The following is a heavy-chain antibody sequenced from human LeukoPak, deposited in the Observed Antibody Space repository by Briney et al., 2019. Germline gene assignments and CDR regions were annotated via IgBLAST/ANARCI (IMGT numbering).Heavy chain of an antibody. CDR1: GYTFTSYG. J-gene: IGHJ4*02. V-gene: IGHV1-18*01. D-gene: IGHD3-22*01. CDR3: ARQDSSCYSTSNSDY. CDR2: ISAYNGNT. Sequence: GASVKVSCRASGYTFTSYGISWVRQAPGQGHEWMGWISAYNGNTNYAQKLQGRVTMTTDTSTSTAYMELRSLRSDDTAVYYCARQDSSCYSTSNSDYWGQGTLVTVSS.